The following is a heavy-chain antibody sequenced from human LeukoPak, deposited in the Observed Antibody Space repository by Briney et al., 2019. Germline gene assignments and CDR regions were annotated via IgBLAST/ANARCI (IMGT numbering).Heavy chain of an antibody. V-gene: IGHV4-4*07. J-gene: IGHJ4*02. CDR2: IYTSGST. Sequence: SETLSLTCTVSGGSISRYYWSWIRQPAGKGLEWTGRIYTSGSTNYNPSLKSRVTISVDTSKNQFSLKLSSVTAADTAVYYCARVQYSSSSGYFDYWGQGTLVTVSS. CDR1: GGSISRYY. D-gene: IGHD6-6*01. CDR3: ARVQYSSSSGYFDY.